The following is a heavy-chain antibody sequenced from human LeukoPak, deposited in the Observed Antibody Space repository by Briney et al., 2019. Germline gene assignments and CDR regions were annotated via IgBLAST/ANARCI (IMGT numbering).Heavy chain of an antibody. Sequence: QPGGSLRLSCAASGFTFSTYWMHWVRQAPGKGLVWVSRINSDGSSTSYADSAKGRFTISRDNAKNTLYLQMNTLRVEDTAVYYCARDPSGSSTTSFDYWGQGTLVTVSS. J-gene: IGHJ4*02. D-gene: IGHD1/OR15-1a*01. V-gene: IGHV3-74*01. CDR2: INSDGSST. CDR3: ARDPSGSSTTSFDY. CDR1: GFTFSTYW.